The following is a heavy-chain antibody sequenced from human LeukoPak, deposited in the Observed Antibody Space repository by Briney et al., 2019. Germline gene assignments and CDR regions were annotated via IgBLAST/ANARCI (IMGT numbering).Heavy chain of an antibody. CDR1: GDSITSGIHY. D-gene: IGHD3-22*01. J-gene: IGHJ6*03. Sequence: SETLSLTCTVSGDSITSGIHYWSWFRQPAGKGLEWIGRIYTSGSTNYNPSLKSRVTISVDTSKNQFSLKLSSVTAADTAVYYCARAGANYYDSSGYYYFSYYYYMDVWGKGTTVTISS. CDR2: IYTSGST. V-gene: IGHV4-61*02. CDR3: ARAGANYYDSSGYYYFSYYYYMDV.